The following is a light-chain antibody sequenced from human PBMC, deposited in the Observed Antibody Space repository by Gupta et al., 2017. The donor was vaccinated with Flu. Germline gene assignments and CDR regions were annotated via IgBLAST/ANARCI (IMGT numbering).Light chain of an antibody. CDR2: AAS. CDR3: QQLNSYPRMYT. Sequence: DIQLTQSPSFLSASVGDRVTITCRASQVISSYLAWYQQKPGKAPKLLIYAASTLQSGVPSRFIGSGSGTEFSLTISSLQAEDFATYYCQQLNSYPRMYTFGEGTKLEIK. CDR1: QVISSY. J-gene: IGKJ2*01. V-gene: IGKV1-9*01.